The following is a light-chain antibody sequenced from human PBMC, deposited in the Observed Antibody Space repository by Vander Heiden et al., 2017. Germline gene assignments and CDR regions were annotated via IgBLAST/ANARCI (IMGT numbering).Light chain of an antibody. CDR3: LLYYGGAFLV. V-gene: IGLV7-43*01. Sequence: QTVVTQEPSLTVSPGGTVTLTCASSTGAVTSGYYPNWFQQKPGQAPRVLIYSTSNKHSWTPARFSGSLLGGKAALTLSGVQPEDEAEYYCLLYYGGAFLVFGGGTKLTVL. CDR1: TGAVTSGYY. CDR2: STS. J-gene: IGLJ3*02.